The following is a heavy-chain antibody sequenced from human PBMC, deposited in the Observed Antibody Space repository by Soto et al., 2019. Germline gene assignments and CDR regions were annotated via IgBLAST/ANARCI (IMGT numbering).Heavy chain of an antibody. CDR3: ANEDDIGGIYFDY. Sequence: PSETLSLTCTVSGGSVTNYYWSWIRQPPGKGLEWVGSIYHSGSTKYNPSLKRRVTISVDTSKNQSSLKLNPQSDADTAVYYCANEDDIGGIYFDYWGQGTLVTVSS. J-gene: IGHJ4*03. CDR2: IYHSGST. V-gene: IGHV4-59*02. CDR1: GGSVTNYY. D-gene: IGHD6-13*01.